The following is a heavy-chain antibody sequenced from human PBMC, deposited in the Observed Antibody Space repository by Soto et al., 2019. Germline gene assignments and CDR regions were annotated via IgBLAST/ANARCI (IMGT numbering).Heavy chain of an antibody. Sequence: PGGSLRLSCATSGFTFTSYSMDWVRQAPGRGLEWLSYISSSSNTIFYADSVKGRFTISRDSANSSLSLQLTSLRDDDTALYFCARGLRWRRGTFDFWGQGNPVTVSS. CDR3: ARGLRWRRGTFDF. CDR1: GFTFTSYS. D-gene: IGHD2-21*01. V-gene: IGHV3-48*02. CDR2: ISSSSNTI. J-gene: IGHJ4*02.